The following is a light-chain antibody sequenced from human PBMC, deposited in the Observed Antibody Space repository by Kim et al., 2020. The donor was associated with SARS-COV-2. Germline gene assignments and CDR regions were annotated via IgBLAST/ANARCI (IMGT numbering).Light chain of an antibody. CDR2: GNS. Sequence: RVTMAWTRSRYNVGAGYDVTWYQQLPGPAHKLLFYGNSNRPSGVADRFAGSKSGTSASLAITGLQAEDEADYYSQSYDSSLSGWVFGGGTQLTVL. CDR3: QSYDSSLSGWV. CDR1: RYNVGAGYD. J-gene: IGLJ3*02. V-gene: IGLV1-40*01.